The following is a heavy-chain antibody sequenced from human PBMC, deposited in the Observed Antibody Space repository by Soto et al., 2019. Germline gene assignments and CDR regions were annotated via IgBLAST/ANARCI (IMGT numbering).Heavy chain of an antibody. V-gene: IGHV4-59*01. CDR2: IYYSGST. CDR1: GGSISSYY. Sequence: KPSETLSLTCTVSGGSISSYYWSWIRQPPGKGLEWIGYIYYSGSTNYNPSLKSRVTISVDTSKNQFSLKLSSVTAADTAVYYCASGPDYGGNSRGPVGYWGQGTLVTVSS. CDR3: ASGPDYGGNSRGPVGY. J-gene: IGHJ4*02. D-gene: IGHD4-17*01.